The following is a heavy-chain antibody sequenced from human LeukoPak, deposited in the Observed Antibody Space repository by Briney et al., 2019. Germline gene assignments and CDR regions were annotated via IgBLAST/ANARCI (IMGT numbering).Heavy chain of an antibody. CDR3: ARDFQDGYNGLSLDY. V-gene: IGHV1-69*05. CDR1: GYTFTSYG. D-gene: IGHD5-24*01. J-gene: IGHJ4*02. Sequence: SVKVSCKASGYTFTSYGISWVRQAPGQGLEWMGGIIPIFGTANYAQKFQGRVTITTDESTSTAYMELSSLRSEDTAVYYCARDFQDGYNGLSLDYWGQGTLVTVSS. CDR2: IIPIFGTA.